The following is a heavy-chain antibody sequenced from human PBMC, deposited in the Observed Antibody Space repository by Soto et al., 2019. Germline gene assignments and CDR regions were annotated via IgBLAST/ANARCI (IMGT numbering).Heavy chain of an antibody. D-gene: IGHD5-12*01. CDR1: GGSISSSSHY. J-gene: IGHJ4*02. CDR3: ARRGAYSGYDTQLGFDY. V-gene: IGHV4-39*01. Sequence: QLQLQESGPGLVKPSETLSLTCTVSGGSISSSSHYWGWIRQPPGKGLEWIGSVYYSGTTYYNPSIKSRLTISVDTSKNQFSLRLSSVTAADTAVYYCARRGAYSGYDTQLGFDYWGQGTLVTVSS. CDR2: VYYSGTT.